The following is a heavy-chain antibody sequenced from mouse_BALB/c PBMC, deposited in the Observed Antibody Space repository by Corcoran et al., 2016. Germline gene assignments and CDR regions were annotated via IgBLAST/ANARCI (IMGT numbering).Heavy chain of an antibody. CDR2: IDPANGNT. Sequence: EVQLQQSGAELVKPGGSVKLSCTASGFNIKDTYMHWVKQRPEQGLEWIGRIDPANGNTKYDPQFQGKATITADTSSNTAYLQLSSLTSEDTAVDYWANWDWYFDVWGAGTTVTVSS. V-gene: IGHV14-3*02. CDR1: GFNIKDTY. D-gene: IGHD4-1*01. J-gene: IGHJ1*01. CDR3: ANWDWYFDV.